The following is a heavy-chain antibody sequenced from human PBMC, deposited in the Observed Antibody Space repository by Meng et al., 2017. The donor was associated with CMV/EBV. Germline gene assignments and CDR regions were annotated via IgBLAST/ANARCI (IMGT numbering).Heavy chain of an antibody. Sequence: ASVKVSCKASGYTFTSYGISWVRQAPGQGLEWMGWISAYNGNTNYAQKLQGRVTMTTDTSTSTAYMELRSLRSDDTVVYYCARGTSYDFWSGYPPSSFDYWGQGTLVTVSS. CDR1: GYTFTSYG. V-gene: IGHV1-18*01. CDR2: ISAYNGNT. D-gene: IGHD3-3*01. J-gene: IGHJ4*02. CDR3: ARGTSYDFWSGYPPSSFDY.